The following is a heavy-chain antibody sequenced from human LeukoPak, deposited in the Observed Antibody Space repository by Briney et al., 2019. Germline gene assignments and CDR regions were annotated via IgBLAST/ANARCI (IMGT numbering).Heavy chain of an antibody. CDR1: GGSISSYY. Sequence: SETLSLTCTVSGGSISSYYWSWIRQPPGKGLEWIGYIYYSGSTNYNPSLKSRVTISVDTSKNQFSLKLSSATAADTAVYYCAKTQGVGPLNWFDPWGQGTLVTVSS. J-gene: IGHJ5*02. CDR3: AKTQGVGPLNWFDP. D-gene: IGHD2-15*01. CDR2: IYYSGST. V-gene: IGHV4-59*01.